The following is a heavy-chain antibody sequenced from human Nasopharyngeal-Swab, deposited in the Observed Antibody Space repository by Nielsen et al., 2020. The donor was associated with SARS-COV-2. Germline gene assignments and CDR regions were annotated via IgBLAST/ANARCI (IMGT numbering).Heavy chain of an antibody. CDR3: ASHRGYYDSSGYPYYFDY. V-gene: IGHV3-21*06. J-gene: IGHJ4*02. Sequence: GGSLRLSCAASGFTFSSYSVNWVRQAPGKGLEWVSSISSSSSYKYYADSVKGRFTISRDNSNNLLYLQMNNLRAEDTAVYYCASHRGYYDSSGYPYYFDYWGQGTLVTVSS. CDR2: ISSSSSYK. D-gene: IGHD3-22*01. CDR1: GFTFSSYS.